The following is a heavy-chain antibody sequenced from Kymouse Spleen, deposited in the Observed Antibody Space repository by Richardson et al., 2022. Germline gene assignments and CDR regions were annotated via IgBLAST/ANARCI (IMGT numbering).Heavy chain of an antibody. CDR3: ARRGVTMVRGVIMGNGMDV. D-gene: IGHD3-10*01. V-gene: IGHV4-4*02. Sequence: QVQLQESGPGLVKPSGTLSLTCAVSGGSISSSNWWSWVRQPPGKGLEWIGEIYHSGSTNYNPSLKSRVTISVDKSKNQFSLKLSSVTAADTAVYYCARRGVTMVRGVIMGNGMDVWGQGTTVTVSS. CDR2: IYHSGST. J-gene: IGHJ6*02. CDR1: GGSISSSNW.